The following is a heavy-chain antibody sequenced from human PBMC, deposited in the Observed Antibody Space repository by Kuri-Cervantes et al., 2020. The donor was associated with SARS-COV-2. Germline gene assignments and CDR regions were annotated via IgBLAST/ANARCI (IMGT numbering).Heavy chain of an antibody. V-gene: IGHV5-10-1*01. D-gene: IGHD2-2*02. Sequence: GGSLTLASKGSGYTLTTYWISWVRQMPGKGLEWMGRIEPSDSYTNYSPSFQGHVTIAADKSISTTYLQWSSLKTSDTAMYYCARLPCSSTSCDTRYDYYGMDVWGQGTTVTVSS. CDR1: GYTLTTYW. CDR2: IEPSDSYT. CDR3: ARLPCSSTSCDTRYDYYGMDV. J-gene: IGHJ6*02.